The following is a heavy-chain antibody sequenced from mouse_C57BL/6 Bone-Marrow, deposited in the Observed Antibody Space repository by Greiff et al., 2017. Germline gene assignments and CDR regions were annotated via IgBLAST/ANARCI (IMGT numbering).Heavy chain of an antibody. D-gene: IGHD2-1*01. CDR1: GYAFSSSW. J-gene: IGHJ4*01. V-gene: IGHV1-82*01. Sequence: QVQLQQSGPELVKPGASVKISCKASGYAFSSSWMNWVKQRPGKGLEWIGRIYPGDGDTNYNGKFKGKATLTADKSSSTAYMQHSSLTSEDSAVYFCARYGNYLYYAMDYWGQGTSVTVSS. CDR3: ARYGNYLYYAMDY. CDR2: IYPGDGDT.